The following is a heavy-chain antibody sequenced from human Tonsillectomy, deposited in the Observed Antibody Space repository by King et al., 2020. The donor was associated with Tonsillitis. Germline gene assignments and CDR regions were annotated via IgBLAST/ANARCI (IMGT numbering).Heavy chain of an antibody. D-gene: IGHD3-22*01. CDR3: ARAHSSGYWAYNYYMDV. J-gene: IGHJ6*03. Sequence: VQLVQSGAEVKKPGSSVKVSCKASGGSFSSYAISWGRQAPGQGLECMGGIIPPFGTANYAQKFQGRVKITADDSKSTAYMELSSLRSEDTAVYYCARAHSSGYWAYNYYMDVWGKGTTVTVSS. V-gene: IGHV1-69*01. CDR1: GGSFSSYA. CDR2: IIPPFGTA.